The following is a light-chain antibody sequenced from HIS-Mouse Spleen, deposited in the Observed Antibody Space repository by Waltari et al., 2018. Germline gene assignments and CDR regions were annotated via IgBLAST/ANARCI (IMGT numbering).Light chain of an antibody. CDR1: QSVLYSSNNKNY. Sequence: DIVMTQSPDSLAVSRGERAIIHCKSSQSVLYSSNNKNYLSWYQQKPGQPPKLLIYWASTRESGVPDRFSGSGSGTDFTLTISSLQAEDVAVYYCQQYYSTPYTFGQGTKLEIK. CDR3: QQYYSTPYT. CDR2: WAS. J-gene: IGKJ2*01. V-gene: IGKV4-1*01.